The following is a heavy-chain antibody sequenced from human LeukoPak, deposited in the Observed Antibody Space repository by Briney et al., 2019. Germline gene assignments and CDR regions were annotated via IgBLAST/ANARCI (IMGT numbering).Heavy chain of an antibody. CDR3: ARGAGGY. V-gene: IGHV3-21*01. J-gene: IGHJ4*02. D-gene: IGHD4-23*01. CDR2: ISSSSSYI. CDR1: GFTFSDYW. Sequence: PGRSLRLSCAASGFTFSDYWMSWVRQAPGKGLEWVSSISSSSSYIYYADSVKGRFTISRDNAKNSLYLQMNSLRAEDTAVYYCARGAGGYWGQGTLVTVSS.